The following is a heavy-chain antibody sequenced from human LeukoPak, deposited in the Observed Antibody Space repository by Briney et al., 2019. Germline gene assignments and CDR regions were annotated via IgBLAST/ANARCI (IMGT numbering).Heavy chain of an antibody. Sequence: RSSETLSLTCTVSGGSISSYYWSWIRQPPGKGLEWIGYIYYGGSTNYNPSLQSRVTISVDTSKNQFSLKLSSVTAADTAVYYCARATYSSGWGTSDYWGQGTLVTVSS. J-gene: IGHJ4*02. V-gene: IGHV4-59*01. CDR3: ARATYSSGWGTSDY. D-gene: IGHD6-19*01. CDR2: IYYGGST. CDR1: GGSISSYY.